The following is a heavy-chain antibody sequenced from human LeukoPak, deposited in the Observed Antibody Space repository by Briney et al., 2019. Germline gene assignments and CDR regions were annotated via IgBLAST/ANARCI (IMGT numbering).Heavy chain of an antibody. CDR1: GFTFSSYG. D-gene: IGHD1-26*01. Sequence: GGSLRLSCAASGFTFSSYGMHWVRQAPGKGLEWVAVISYDGSNKYYADSVKGRFTISRDNSKNTLYLQMNSLRAEDTVIYYCAKHGTNNYWYFDLWGRGTLVTVSS. CDR2: ISYDGSNK. V-gene: IGHV3-30*18. CDR3: AKHGTNNYWYFDL. J-gene: IGHJ2*01.